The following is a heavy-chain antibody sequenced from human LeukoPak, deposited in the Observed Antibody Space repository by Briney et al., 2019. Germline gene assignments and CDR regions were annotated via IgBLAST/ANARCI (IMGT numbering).Heavy chain of an antibody. D-gene: IGHD2-2*01. CDR3: ARDGCSSTSCHDAFDI. Sequence: SQTLSLTRTVSRGSLSSNYWRWIRQPPGKGLEWIGYIYYSGSTNYNPSLKSRVTISVDTSKNQFSLKLSSVTAADTAVYYCARDGCSSTSCHDAFDIWGQGTMVTVSS. J-gene: IGHJ3*02. CDR2: IYYSGST. V-gene: IGHV4-59*01. CDR1: RGSLSSNY.